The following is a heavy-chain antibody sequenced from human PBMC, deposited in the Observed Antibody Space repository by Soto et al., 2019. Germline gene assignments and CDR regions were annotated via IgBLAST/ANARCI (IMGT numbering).Heavy chain of an antibody. D-gene: IGHD6-13*01. V-gene: IGHV3-21*01. J-gene: IGHJ5*02. Sequence: VGSLRLSCAASGFTFRSFTMNWVRQAPGKGLEWVSTISSNSAYIYYTDALRGRFTISRDNAKNSLHLQMNSLRAEDTAVYYSTRDASRDSSARGWFDPWGPGTLVTVSS. CDR3: TRDASRDSSARGWFDP. CDR2: ISSNSAYI. CDR1: GFTFRSFT.